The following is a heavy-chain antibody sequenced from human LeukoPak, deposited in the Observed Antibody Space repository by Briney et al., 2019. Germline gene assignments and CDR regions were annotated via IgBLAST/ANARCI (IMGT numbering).Heavy chain of an antibody. V-gene: IGHV3-7*01. J-gene: IGHJ4*02. CDR1: GFTFSSSW. D-gene: IGHD3-3*01. CDR2: IKQDGSEK. Sequence: GGSLRLSXAASGFTFSSSWMSWVRQAPGKGLEWVANIKQDGSEKYYVDSVKGRFTISRDNAKNSLYLQMNSLRDEDTAVYYCATDFWSGYPDYWGQGTLVTVSS. CDR3: ATDFWSGYPDY.